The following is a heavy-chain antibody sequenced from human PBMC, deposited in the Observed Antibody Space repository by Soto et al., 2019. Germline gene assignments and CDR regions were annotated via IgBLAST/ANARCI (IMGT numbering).Heavy chain of an antibody. CDR2: ISHSGST. V-gene: IGHV4-34*01. Sequence: KGLEWIGEISHSGSTNYSPSLKSRVTISVDASKSQFSLKLSSVTAADTAVYYCAIRFLVERYGYRAKLVWC. J-gene: IGHJ6*02. D-gene: IGHD2-8*02. CDR3: AIRFLVERYGYRAKLV.